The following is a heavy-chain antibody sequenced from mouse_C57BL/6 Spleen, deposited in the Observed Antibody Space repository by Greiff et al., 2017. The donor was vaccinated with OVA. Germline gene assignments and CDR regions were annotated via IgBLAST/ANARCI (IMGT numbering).Heavy chain of an antibody. J-gene: IGHJ3*01. V-gene: IGHV5-6*02. Sequence: DVKLVESGGDLVKPGGSLKLSCAASGFTFSSYGMSWVRQTPDKRLEWVATISSGGSYTYYPDSVKGRFTISRDNAKNTLYLQMSSLKSEDTAMYYCARHEGNLFAYWGQGTLVTVSA. CDR1: GFTFSSYG. CDR3: ARHEGNLFAY. CDR2: ISSGGSYT. D-gene: IGHD2-1*01.